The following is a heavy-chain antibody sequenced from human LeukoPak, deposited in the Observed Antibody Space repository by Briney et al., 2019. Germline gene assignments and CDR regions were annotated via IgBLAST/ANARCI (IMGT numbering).Heavy chain of an antibody. D-gene: IGHD6-6*01. CDR3: ARSSYSSSSSV. J-gene: IGHJ3*01. CDR1: GFTFSGFW. CDR2: INSDGSEG. V-gene: IGHV3-7*03. Sequence: GGSLRLCCAVSGFTFSGFWMSWSRQAPGKGLEWVASINSDGSEGYYADVVKGRFTISRDNAKNSLYLQINSLRAEDTAVYCCARSSYSSSSSVWGQGTMVTVSS.